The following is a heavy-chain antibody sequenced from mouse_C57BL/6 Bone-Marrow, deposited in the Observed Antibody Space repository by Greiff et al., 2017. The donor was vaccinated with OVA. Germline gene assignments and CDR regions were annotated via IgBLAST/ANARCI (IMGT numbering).Heavy chain of an antibody. J-gene: IGHJ1*03. CDR3: ARDLYYGSSYDWYFDV. V-gene: IGHV5-16*01. D-gene: IGHD1-1*01. CDR2: INYDGSST. CDR1: GFTFSDYY. Sequence: EVQRVESEGGLVQPGSSMKLSCTASGFTFSDYYMAWVRQVPEKGLEWVANINYDGSSTYYLDSLKSRFIISRDNAKNILYLQMSSLKSEATATYYCARDLYYGSSYDWYFDVWGTGTTVTVFS.